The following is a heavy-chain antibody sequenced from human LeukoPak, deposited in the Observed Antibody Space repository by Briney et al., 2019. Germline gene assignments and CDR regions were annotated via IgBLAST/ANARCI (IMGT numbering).Heavy chain of an antibody. D-gene: IGHD3-10*01. CDR1: GDSVSSNSAA. Sequence: SQTLSLTCAISGDSVSSNSAAWNWIRQSPSRGLEWLGRTYYRSKWYNDYAVSVKSRITINPDTSKNQFSLQLNSVTPEDTAVSYCAREYYGSGSYYNGARYFDYWGQGTLVTVSS. CDR3: AREYYGSGSYYNGARYFDY. V-gene: IGHV6-1*01. J-gene: IGHJ4*02. CDR2: TYYRSKWYN.